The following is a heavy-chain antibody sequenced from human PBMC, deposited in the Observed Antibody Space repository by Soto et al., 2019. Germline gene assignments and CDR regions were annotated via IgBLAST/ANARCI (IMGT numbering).Heavy chain of an antibody. CDR3: SCTTSSTRTFWYFDL. J-gene: IGHJ2*01. D-gene: IGHD1-1*01. Sequence: QVQLVESGGGVVQPGRSLRLSCAASGFTFSSYAMHWVRQAPGKGLEWVAVISYDGSNKYYADSVKGRFTISRDNSKNTLYLQLNRLRAEDTAVYLCSCTTSSTRTFWYFDLWGRGTLVTVSS. V-gene: IGHV3-30-3*01. CDR2: ISYDGSNK. CDR1: GFTFSSYA.